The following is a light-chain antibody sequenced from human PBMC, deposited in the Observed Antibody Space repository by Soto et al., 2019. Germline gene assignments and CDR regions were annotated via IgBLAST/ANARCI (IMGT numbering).Light chain of an antibody. V-gene: IGLV1-40*01. J-gene: IGLJ3*02. Sequence: QSVLTQPPSVSGAPGQTVTISCTGSSTNIGADYDVHWFQQLPGAAPKLRIYGNKYRPSGVPDRFSGSKSGASASLAITGLQAEDDADYYCRSYDVSLHWVFGGGTKLTVL. CDR1: STNIGADYD. CDR3: RSYDVSLHWV. CDR2: GNK.